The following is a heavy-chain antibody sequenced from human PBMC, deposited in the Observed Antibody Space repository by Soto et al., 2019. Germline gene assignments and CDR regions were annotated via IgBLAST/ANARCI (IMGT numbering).Heavy chain of an antibody. V-gene: IGHV1-8*01. Sequence: SVKRDCKAAGYTITSDDVSWVRQATGQGFEWMGWMNPKSGGTRYIQKFQGRVTMTRDTSISTAYMELSSLTSEDTAVYYCARGPTGMIDYWGQGTLVTVSS. CDR2: MNPKSGGT. J-gene: IGHJ4*02. CDR1: GYTITSDD. CDR3: ARGPTGMIDY.